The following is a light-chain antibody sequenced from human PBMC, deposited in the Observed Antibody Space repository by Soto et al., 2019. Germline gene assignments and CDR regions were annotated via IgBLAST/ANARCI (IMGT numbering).Light chain of an antibody. Sequence: EVLMTQSPATLSVSPGERATLSCRASQSVSSNLAWYQQKPGQAPRLLIYGASTRAPGIPDRFSGSGSRTEFTLTISSLQSEDLAVFFCQQYDTWPPAFGQGTKVEIK. V-gene: IGKV3-15*01. CDR2: GAS. CDR3: QQYDTWPPA. J-gene: IGKJ2*01. CDR1: QSVSSN.